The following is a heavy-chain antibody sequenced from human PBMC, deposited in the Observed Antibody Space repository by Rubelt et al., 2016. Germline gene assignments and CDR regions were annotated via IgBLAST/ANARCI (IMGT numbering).Heavy chain of an antibody. J-gene: IGHJ4*02. CDR2: IYYRGST. V-gene: IGHV4-59*01. D-gene: IGHD1-26*01. Sequence: QVQLQESGPGLVTPSETLSLTCTVSGGSISSYYWSWIRQPPGKGLEWIGYIYYRGSTNYNPSLKSRVSMSVETSKNQFSLELSSVTTADSAVYYCARGTYSGTYYMYFDYWGQGTLVTVSS. CDR3: ARGTYSGTYYMYFDY. CDR1: GGSISSYY.